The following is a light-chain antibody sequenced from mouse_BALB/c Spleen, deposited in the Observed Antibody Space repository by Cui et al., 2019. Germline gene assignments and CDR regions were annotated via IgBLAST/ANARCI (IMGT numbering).Light chain of an antibody. CDR2: GAS. CDR1: RGLLISGNQKNY. CDR3: QNDHSYPYT. J-gene: IGKJ2*01. V-gene: IGKV8-28*01. Sequence: DIVMTQSPSSLSVSAGEKVTMSCKSSRGLLISGNQKNYLAWYQQKPGQPPQLLIYGASTRKSGVPDRFTGSGSGTDFTLTISSVQAEDLSVYYCQNDHSYPYTFGGGTKLEIK.